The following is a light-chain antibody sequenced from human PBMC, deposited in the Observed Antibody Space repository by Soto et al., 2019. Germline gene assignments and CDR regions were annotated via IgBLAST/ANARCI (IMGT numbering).Light chain of an antibody. J-gene: IGLJ1*01. Sequence: QSALTQPASVSGSPGQSITISCTRTSSDVGAYNFVSWYQHHPGRAPKLIIYEVTIRPSGVSNRFSGSKSGNTASLTISGLQAEDEADYYCSSYTTSAPYVFGSGTKVTVV. CDR3: SSYTTSAPYV. CDR1: SSDVGAYNF. CDR2: EVT. V-gene: IGLV2-14*01.